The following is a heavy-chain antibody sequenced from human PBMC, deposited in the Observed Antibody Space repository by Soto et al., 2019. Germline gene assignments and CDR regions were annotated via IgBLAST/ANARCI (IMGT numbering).Heavy chain of an antibody. CDR3: ARGIGGGGSSWPRDNYYYYYGIDV. CDR2: IYHSGST. J-gene: IGHJ6*02. D-gene: IGHD6-13*01. Sequence: QVQLQESGPGLVKPSGTLSLTCAVSGGSISSSNWWSWVRQPPGKGLEWIGEIYHSGSTNYNPSLKSRVTISVDKSKNQFSLKLSSVTAADTAVYYCARGIGGGGSSWPRDNYYYYYGIDVWGQGTTVTVSS. V-gene: IGHV4-4*02. CDR1: GGSISSSNW.